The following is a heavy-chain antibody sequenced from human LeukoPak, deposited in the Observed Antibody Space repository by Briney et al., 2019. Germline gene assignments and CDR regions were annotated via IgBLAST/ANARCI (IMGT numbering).Heavy chain of an antibody. Sequence: PGGSLRLSCEASGFIVSSNYVSWVRQAPGKGLEWVSVIYSGGNIYYADSVRGRFTISRDNSKNTMHLQMNSLRAEDTAVYYWARDQTFDYWGQGNLVTVSS. CDR2: IYSGGNI. CDR1: GFIVSSNY. V-gene: IGHV3-66*01. CDR3: ARDQTFDY. J-gene: IGHJ4*02. D-gene: IGHD3-16*01.